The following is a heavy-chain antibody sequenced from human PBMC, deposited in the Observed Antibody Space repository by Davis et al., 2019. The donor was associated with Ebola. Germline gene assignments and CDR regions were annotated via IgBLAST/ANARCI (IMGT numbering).Heavy chain of an antibody. J-gene: IGHJ6*02. CDR3: ARDRLIRFLQWPLGMDV. CDR1: GIAFSDYG. CDR2: ISSSRSTI. D-gene: IGHD3-3*01. Sequence: GGSLRLSCEASGIAFSDYGMNWVRQAPGNGLEWVSYISSSRSTIHYADSVKGRFTISRDNAKNSLYLQMNSLRDEDTAVYYCARDRLIRFLQWPLGMDVWGQGTTVTVSS. V-gene: IGHV3-48*02.